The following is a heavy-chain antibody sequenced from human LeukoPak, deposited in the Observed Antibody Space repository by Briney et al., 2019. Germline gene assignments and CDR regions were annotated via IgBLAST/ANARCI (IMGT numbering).Heavy chain of an antibody. CDR1: VGSFSGYY. J-gene: IGHJ6*02. CDR3: SRSNGDPYGMDV. V-gene: IGHV4-34*03. CDR2: INHSGST. D-gene: IGHD4-17*01. Sequence: SETLSLTCAVYVGSFSGYYWSWIRQPPGKGLEWIGEINHSGSTNYNPSLKSRVTISVDTSKNQFSLKLTSVTAADTAVYYCSRSNGDPYGMDVWGQGTTVTVSS.